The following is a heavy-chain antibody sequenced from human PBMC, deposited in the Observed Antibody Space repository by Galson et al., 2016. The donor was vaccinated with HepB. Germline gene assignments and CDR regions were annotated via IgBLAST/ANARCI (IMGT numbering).Heavy chain of an antibody. J-gene: IGHJ3*02. V-gene: IGHV3-21*05. CDR3: AREDGRGYCTGGSCLLKDGFDI. CDR2: ISSTSSYL. Sequence: SLRLSCAASGFTFSRYGMNWVRQAPGKGLEWLSYISSTSSYLYYADSVKGRLTISRDNAKNSLYLQMNSLRADDTAVYYCAREDGRGYCTGGSCLLKDGFDIWGQGTLVTVSA. CDR1: GFTFSRYG. D-gene: IGHD2-15*01.